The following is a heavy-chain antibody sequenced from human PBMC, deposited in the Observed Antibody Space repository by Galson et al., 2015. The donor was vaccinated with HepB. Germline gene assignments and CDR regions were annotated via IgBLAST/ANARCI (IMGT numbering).Heavy chain of an antibody. CDR1: GFTFSSYA. D-gene: IGHD2-2*01. CDR3: ARPNRVVPAGPNWFDP. V-gene: IGHV3-30-3*01. J-gene: IGHJ5*02. CDR2: ISYDGSNK. Sequence: SLRLSCAASGFTFSSYAMHWVRQAPGKGLEWVAVISYDGSNKYYADSVKGRFTISRDNSKNTLYLQMNSLRAEDTAVYYCARPNRVVPAGPNWFDPWGQGTLVTVSS.